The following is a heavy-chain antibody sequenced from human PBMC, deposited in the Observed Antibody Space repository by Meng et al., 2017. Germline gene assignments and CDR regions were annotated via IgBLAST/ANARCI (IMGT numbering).Heavy chain of an antibody. CDR1: GFTFSSYS. V-gene: IGHV3-21*01. D-gene: IGHD6-19*01. CDR2: ISSSSSYI. J-gene: IGHJ6*02. CDR3: ASEVQNSSGWYPLNYYYYYGMDV. Sequence: GESLKISCAASGFTFSSYSMNWVRQAPGKGLEWVSSISSSSSYIYYADSVKGRFTISRDNAKNSLYLQMHSLRAEDTAVYYCASEVQNSSGWYPLNYYYYYGMDVWGQGTTVTVSS.